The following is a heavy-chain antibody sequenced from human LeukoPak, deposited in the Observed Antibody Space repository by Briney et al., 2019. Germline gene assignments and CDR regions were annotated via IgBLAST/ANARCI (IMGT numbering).Heavy chain of an antibody. CDR3: ARGRAAAGQETNYYMDV. CDR2: IYTCEST. J-gene: IGHJ6*03. V-gene: IGHV4-4*07. CDR1: GGSISSYY. Sequence: SETLSLTCTVSGGSISSYYWCWIRHPPAQGLERIGSIYTCESTSYNPSLKSRVTRAVDTSKNQFSLKLSSVTAADAAVYYGARGRAAAGQETNYYMDVWGKGTTVTASS. D-gene: IGHD6-13*01.